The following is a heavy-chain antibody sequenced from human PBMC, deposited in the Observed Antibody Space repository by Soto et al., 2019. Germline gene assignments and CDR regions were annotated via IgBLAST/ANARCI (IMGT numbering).Heavy chain of an antibody. V-gene: IGHV1-69*13. D-gene: IGHD6-6*01. J-gene: IGHJ4*02. CDR1: GGTFSSYS. Sequence: SVKVSCKASGGTFSSYSISWVRQAPGQGLEWMGGIIPIFGTANYAQKFQGRVTITADESTSTAYMELSSLRSEDTSVYYCAIEYSSSPPYYPIGYWGQGTLVTV. CDR3: AIEYSSSPPYYPIGY. CDR2: IIPIFGTA.